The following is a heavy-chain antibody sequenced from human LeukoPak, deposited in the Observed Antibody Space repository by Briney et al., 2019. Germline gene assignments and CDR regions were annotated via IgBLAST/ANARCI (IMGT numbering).Heavy chain of an antibody. D-gene: IGHD3-22*01. CDR3: ARHVAVVTTGFDY. V-gene: IGHV4-59*08. CDR2: ISYRGST. J-gene: IGHJ4*02. CDR1: FDSITSFF. Sequence: PSETLSLTCTVSFDSITSFFWSWIRQPLGKGLEWIGYISYRGSTNYNPSLRGRVTISIDTSNNQFSLNLSSVTAADTAVYYCARHVAVVTTGFDYWGQGTLVTVSS.